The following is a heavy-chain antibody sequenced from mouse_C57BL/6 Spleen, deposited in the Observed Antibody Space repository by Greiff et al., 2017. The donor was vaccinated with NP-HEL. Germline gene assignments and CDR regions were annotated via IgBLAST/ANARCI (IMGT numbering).Heavy chain of an antibody. Sequence: QVQLQQSGAELVRPGASVTLSCKASGYTFTDYEMHWVKQTPVHGLEWIGAIDPETGGTAYNQKFKGKAILTADKSSSTAYMELRSLTSEDSAVYYCTREVGYYAYFDYWGQGTTLTVSS. V-gene: IGHV1-15*01. J-gene: IGHJ2*01. CDR2: IDPETGGT. CDR3: TREVGYYAYFDY. CDR1: GYTFTDYE. D-gene: IGHD2-3*01.